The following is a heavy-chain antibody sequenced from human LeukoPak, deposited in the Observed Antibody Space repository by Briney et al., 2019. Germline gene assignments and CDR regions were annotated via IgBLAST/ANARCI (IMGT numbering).Heavy chain of an antibody. Sequence: SETLSLTCAVYGGSFSGYYWSWIRQPPGKGLEWIGEINHSGSTNYNPSLKSRVTISVDTSKKQFSLKLSSVTAADTAVYYCAVSPYYYGSGSYSPFDPWGQGTLVTVSS. D-gene: IGHD3-10*01. V-gene: IGHV4-34*01. CDR3: AVSPYYYGSGSYSPFDP. CDR1: GGSFSGYY. CDR2: INHSGST. J-gene: IGHJ5*02.